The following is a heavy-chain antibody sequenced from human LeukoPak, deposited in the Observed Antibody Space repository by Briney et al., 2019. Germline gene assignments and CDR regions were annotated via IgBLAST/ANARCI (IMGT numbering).Heavy chain of an antibody. Sequence: PSETLSLTCTVSGGSVSSGSYYWSWMPQPPGKELEGIGYIYCSGSTNYNPSLNSRVTIAVDTSKNQFPLNLSSETAADKDVYYCARDCVYYFDNWGQGTLVTVSS. J-gene: IGHJ4*02. V-gene: IGHV4-61*01. CDR1: GGSVSSGSYY. D-gene: IGHD5/OR15-5a*01. CDR2: IYCSGST. CDR3: ARDCVYYFDN.